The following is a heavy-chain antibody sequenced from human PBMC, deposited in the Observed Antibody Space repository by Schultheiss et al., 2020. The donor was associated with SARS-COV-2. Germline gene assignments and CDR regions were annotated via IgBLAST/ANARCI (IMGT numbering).Heavy chain of an antibody. D-gene: IGHD6-19*01. CDR3: ARDTRPPTVYSSGWSRGNYYYYGMDV. Sequence: ASVKVSCKASGYTFTGYYMHWVRQAPGQGLEWMGRINPNSGGTNYAQKLQGRVTMTRDTSISTAYMELSRLRSDDTAVYYCARDTRPPTVYSSGWSRGNYYYYGMDVWGQGTTVTVSS. CDR1: GYTFTGYY. J-gene: IGHJ6*02. V-gene: IGHV1-2*06. CDR2: INPNSGGT.